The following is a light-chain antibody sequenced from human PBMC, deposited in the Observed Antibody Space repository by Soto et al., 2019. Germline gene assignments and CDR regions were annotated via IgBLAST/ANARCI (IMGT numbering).Light chain of an antibody. Sequence: QSALTQPASVSVSPGQSITISCTGTSSDVGGYNYVSWYQQHPGKAPKLMIYEVSNRPSGVSNRFSGSKSGNTASLTISGRQAEDEGDYYCSSYTSSSTWVFGGGTKLTVL. CDR2: EVS. CDR3: SSYTSSSTWV. J-gene: IGLJ3*02. CDR1: SSDVGGYNY. V-gene: IGLV2-14*01.